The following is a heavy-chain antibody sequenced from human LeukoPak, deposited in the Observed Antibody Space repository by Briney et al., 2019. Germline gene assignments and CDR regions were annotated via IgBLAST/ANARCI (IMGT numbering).Heavy chain of an antibody. CDR3: AREGVGTYYYDSSGEFDY. CDR2: IIPIFGTA. V-gene: IGHV1-69*05. CDR1: GGTFSSYA. D-gene: IGHD3-22*01. J-gene: IGHJ4*02. Sequence: SVKVSCKASGGTFSSYAISWVRQAPGQGLEWMGGIIPIFGTANYAQKFQGRVTITRDTSASTAYMELSSLRSEDTAVYYCAREGVGTYYYDSSGEFDYWGQGTLVTVSS.